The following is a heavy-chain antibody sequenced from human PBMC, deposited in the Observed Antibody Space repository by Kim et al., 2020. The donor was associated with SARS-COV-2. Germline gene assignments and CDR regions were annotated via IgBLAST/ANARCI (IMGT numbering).Heavy chain of an antibody. CDR2: INPSGGST. D-gene: IGHD6-19*01. V-gene: IGHV1-46*01. CDR3: AREGSIAVAGVGWFDP. CDR1: GYTFTSYY. J-gene: IGHJ5*02. Sequence: ASVKVSCKASGYTFTSYYMHWVRQAPGQGLEWMGIINPSGGSTSYAQKFQGRVTMTRDTSTSTVYMELSSLRSEDTAVYYCAREGSIAVAGVGWFDPWGQGTLVTVSS.